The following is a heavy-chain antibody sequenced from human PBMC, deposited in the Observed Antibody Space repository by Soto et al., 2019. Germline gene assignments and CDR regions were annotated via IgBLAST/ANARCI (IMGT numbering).Heavy chain of an antibody. D-gene: IGHD2-21*02. V-gene: IGHV1-24*01. CDR2: FDPEDGET. Sequence: RASVKVSCKVSGYTLTELSMHWVRQAPGKGLEWMGGFDPEDGETIYAQKFQGRVTMTEDTSTDTAYMELSSLRSEDTAVYYCATVSDCGGDCYPMSYYYYYGMDVWGQGTTVTVSS. CDR1: GYTLTELS. J-gene: IGHJ6*02. CDR3: ATVSDCGGDCYPMSYYYYYGMDV.